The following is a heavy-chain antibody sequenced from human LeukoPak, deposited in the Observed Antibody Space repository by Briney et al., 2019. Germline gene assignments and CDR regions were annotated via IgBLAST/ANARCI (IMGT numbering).Heavy chain of an antibody. CDR3: ATTPDIVVVVAATGGAFDI. V-gene: IGHV4-39*01. CDR2: IYYSGST. Sequence: SETLSLTCTVSGGSISSSSYYWGWIRQPPGKGLEWIGSIYYSGSTYYNPSLKSRVTISVDTSKNQFSLKLSSVTAADTAVYYCATTPDIVVVVAATGGAFDIWGQGTVVTVSS. J-gene: IGHJ3*02. D-gene: IGHD2-15*01. CDR1: GGSISSSSYY.